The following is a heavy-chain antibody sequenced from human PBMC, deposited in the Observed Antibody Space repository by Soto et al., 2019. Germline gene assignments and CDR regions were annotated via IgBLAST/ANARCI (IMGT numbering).Heavy chain of an antibody. D-gene: IGHD3-3*01. Sequence: GGSLRLSCAASGFTFSSYGMHWVRQAPGKGLEWVAVISYDGSNKYYADSVKGRFTISRDNSKNTLYLQVNSLRAEDTAVYYCAKDRNDFWSGLVDYWGQGTLVTVSS. CDR1: GFTFSSYG. J-gene: IGHJ4*02. CDR3: AKDRNDFWSGLVDY. V-gene: IGHV3-30*18. CDR2: ISYDGSNK.